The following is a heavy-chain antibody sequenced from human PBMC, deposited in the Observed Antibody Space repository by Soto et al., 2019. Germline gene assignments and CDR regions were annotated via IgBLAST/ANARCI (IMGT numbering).Heavy chain of an antibody. CDR1: VCSVSRSTFY. J-gene: IGHJ5*02. D-gene: IGHD1-1*01. CDR2: IHYSGST. CDR3: ARHIMEPKWWLDT. Sequence: KPSSSXSLTGTVGVCSVSRSTFYLCWIRQPPGNVLEWIGSIHYSGSTYYNPSLKSRVTISLDTSKSQFSLRLSSVTDADTAVYYCARHIMEPKWWLDTWGQRTLVTV. V-gene: IGHV4-39*01.